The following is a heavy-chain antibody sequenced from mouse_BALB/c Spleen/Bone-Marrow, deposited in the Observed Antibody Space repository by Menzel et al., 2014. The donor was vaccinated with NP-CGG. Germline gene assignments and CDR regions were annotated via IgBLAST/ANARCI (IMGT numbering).Heavy chain of an antibody. J-gene: IGHJ4*01. V-gene: IGHV5-4*02. CDR2: ISGGVSYA. CDR1: GFTFSDYY. D-gene: IGHD2-13*01. CDR3: ARAPPYDFYAMDY. Sequence: EVMLVESGGGLVKPGGSLKLSCAASGFTFSDYYMFWVRQTPEKRLEWVATISGGVSYAYYPDSVKGRFTISRDNARNNLYLQMSSLKSEDTAMYYCARAPPYDFYAMDYWGQGTSVTVSS.